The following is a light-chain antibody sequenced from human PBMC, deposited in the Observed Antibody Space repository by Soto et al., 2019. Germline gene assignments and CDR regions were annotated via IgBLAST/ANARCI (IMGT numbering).Light chain of an antibody. Sequence: EIVLTQSPATLSLSPGERATLSCRASQSVGSYLGWYQQKPGQAPRLLIYDASNRATGIPARFSGSGSGTDFTLTISSLEPEDFAVYYCQHRSNWPPYTFGQGTKLEIK. CDR1: QSVGSY. CDR2: DAS. CDR3: QHRSNWPPYT. J-gene: IGKJ2*01. V-gene: IGKV3-11*01.